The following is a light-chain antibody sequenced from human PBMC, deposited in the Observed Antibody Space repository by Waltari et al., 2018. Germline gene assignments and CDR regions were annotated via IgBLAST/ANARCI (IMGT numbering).Light chain of an antibody. J-gene: IGKJ1*01. CDR3: LQYSNWYRT. V-gene: IGKV3-15*01. Sequence: IVMTQSPATLSVSPGETATLSCRANQRITPNLAWFQQKPGQAPRLLIYDASGRATGIPDRFSGGGSGTDFTLTISSLQSADFAVYYCLQYSNWYRTFGPGTKVEIK. CDR2: DAS. CDR1: QRITPN.